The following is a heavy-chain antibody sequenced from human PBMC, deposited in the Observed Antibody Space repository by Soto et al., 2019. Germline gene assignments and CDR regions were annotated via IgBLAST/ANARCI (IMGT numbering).Heavy chain of an antibody. Sequence: GGSLRLSCAASGFTFSSYWMHWVRQAPGKGLVWVSRINSDGSSTSYADSVKGRFTISRDNAKNTLYLQMNSLRAEDTAVYYCAREKAVAGTPVYYYYYGMDVWGQGTTVTVSS. CDR1: GFTFSSYW. D-gene: IGHD6-19*01. J-gene: IGHJ6*02. CDR3: AREKAVAGTPVYYYYYGMDV. V-gene: IGHV3-74*01. CDR2: INSDGSST.